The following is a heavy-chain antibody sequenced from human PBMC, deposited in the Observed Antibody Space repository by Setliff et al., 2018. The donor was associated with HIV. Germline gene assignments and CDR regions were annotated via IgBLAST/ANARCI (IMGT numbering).Heavy chain of an antibody. V-gene: IGHV1-2*04. CDR2: INPKSDGT. Sequence: ASVKVSCKASGYSFTDYYIHWVRQAPGQGLEWMGWINPKSDGTKYAQKFQGWITMTRDTSISTAYMELSRLVSDDTAVYYCARGMDYYDTIGYYQYYFDYWGHGTLVTVSS. D-gene: IGHD3-22*01. CDR1: GYSFTDYY. J-gene: IGHJ4*01. CDR3: ARGMDYYDTIGYYQYYFDY.